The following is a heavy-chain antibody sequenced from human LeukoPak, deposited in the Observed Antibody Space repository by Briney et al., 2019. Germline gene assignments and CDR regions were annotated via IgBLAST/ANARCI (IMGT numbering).Heavy chain of an antibody. CDR1: GFTFSSYE. V-gene: IGHV3-48*03. D-gene: IGHD3-10*01. CDR3: ARHYSGSGSYYAYFDF. J-gene: IGHJ4*02. Sequence: GGSLRLSCAASGFTFSSYEMNWVRQAPGKGLEWVSYISSSGSTIYYADSVKGRFTISRDNAKNSLYLHMNSLRAEDTAVYYCARHYSGSGSYYAYFDFWGQGTLVTVSS. CDR2: ISSSGSTI.